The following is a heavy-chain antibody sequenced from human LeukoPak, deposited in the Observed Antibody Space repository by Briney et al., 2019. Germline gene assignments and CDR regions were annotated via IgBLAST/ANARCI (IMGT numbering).Heavy chain of an antibody. D-gene: IGHD6-19*01. J-gene: IGHJ4*02. V-gene: IGHV5-51*01. CDR2: IYPGDSDT. CDR1: GYSFTSYW. CDR3: ARLHHAVAVGVDYYFDY. Sequence: GESLKISCKGSGYSFTSYWIGWVRQMPGKGLEWMGIIYPGDSDTRYSPSFQGQVTISADKSISTAYLQWSSLKASDTAMYYCARLHHAVAVGVDYYFDYWGQGTLVTVSS.